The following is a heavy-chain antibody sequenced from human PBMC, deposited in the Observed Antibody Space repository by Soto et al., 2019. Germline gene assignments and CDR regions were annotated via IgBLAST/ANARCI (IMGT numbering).Heavy chain of an antibody. V-gene: IGHV4-4*02. CDR2: IYHSGST. CDR1: GGSISSSNW. D-gene: IGHD3-10*02. Sequence: QVQLQESGPGLVKPSGTLSLTGAVSGGSISSSNWWRWVRQPPGKGLVWIGEIYHSGSTNYNPSLKSGVTISVDKSKNQFSLKLISVTAADTAVYYWASVRGVDYSAMDVWGQGTTVTVSS. J-gene: IGHJ6*02. CDR3: ASVRGVDYSAMDV.